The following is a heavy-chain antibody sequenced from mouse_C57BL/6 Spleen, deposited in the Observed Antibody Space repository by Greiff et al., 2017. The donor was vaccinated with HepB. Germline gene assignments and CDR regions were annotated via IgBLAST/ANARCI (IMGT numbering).Heavy chain of an antibody. D-gene: IGHD3-2*02. V-gene: IGHV1-22*01. CDR3: ATGQLRLGAY. Sequence: EVKLVESGPELVKPGASVKMSCKASGYTFTDYNMHWVKQSHGKSLEWIGYINPNNGGTSYNQKFKGKATLTVNKSSSTAYMELRSLTSEDSAVYYCATGQLRLGAYWGQGTLVTVSA. J-gene: IGHJ3*01. CDR1: GYTFTDYN. CDR2: INPNNGGT.